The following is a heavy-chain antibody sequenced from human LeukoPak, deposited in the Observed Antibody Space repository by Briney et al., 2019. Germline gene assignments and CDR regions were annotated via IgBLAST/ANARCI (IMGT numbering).Heavy chain of an antibody. V-gene: IGHV4-4*02. D-gene: IGHD3-10*01. Sequence: LETLSLTCAVSGGSISSSNWWSWVRQPPGKGLEWIGEIYHSGSTNYNPSLKSRVTISVDKSKNQFSLKLSSVTAADTAVYYCARDHVRFGYYFDYWGQGTLVTVSS. J-gene: IGHJ4*02. CDR1: GGSISSSNW. CDR2: IYHSGST. CDR3: ARDHVRFGYYFDY.